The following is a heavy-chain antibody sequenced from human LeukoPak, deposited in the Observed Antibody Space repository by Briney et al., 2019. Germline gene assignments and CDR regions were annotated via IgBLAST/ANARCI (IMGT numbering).Heavy chain of an antibody. CDR1: GGSISSYY. CDR3: ARDFNGWSLDY. J-gene: IGHJ4*02. V-gene: IGHV4-59*01. CDR2: IYYSGST. Sequence: SETLSLTCTVSGGSISSYYWSWIRQPPGKGLEWIGYIYYSGSTNYNPSLKSRVTISVDTSKNQFSLKLSFVTAADTAVYYCARDFNGWSLDYWGQGTLVTVSS. D-gene: IGHD2-8*01.